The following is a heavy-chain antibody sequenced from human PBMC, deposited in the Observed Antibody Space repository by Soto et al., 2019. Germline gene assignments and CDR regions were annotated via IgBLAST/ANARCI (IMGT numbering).Heavy chain of an antibody. CDR1: GFTFSSYG. J-gene: IGHJ6*02. D-gene: IGHD3-22*01. CDR2: IWYDGSNK. Sequence: GGSLRLSCAASGFTFSSYGMHWVRQAPGKGLEWVAVIWYDGSNKYYAESVKGRFTISRNNSKNTLYLQMNSLSAEDTAVYYCARDVDSSGYYSYYYGMDVWGQGTTVTVSS. V-gene: IGHV3-33*01. CDR3: ARDVDSSGYYSYYYGMDV.